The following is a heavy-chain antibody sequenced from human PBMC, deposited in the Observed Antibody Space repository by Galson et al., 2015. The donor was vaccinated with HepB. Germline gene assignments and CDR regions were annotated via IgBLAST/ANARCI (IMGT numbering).Heavy chain of an antibody. CDR2: IDPSDSYT. V-gene: IGHV5-10-1*01. Sequence: QSGAEVKKPGESLRISCKGSGYSFTSYWISWVRQMPGKGLEWMGRIDPSDSYTNYSPSFQGHVTISVDKSISTAYLQWSSLKASDTAMYYCARHVSSYYDTGGSTIPGGGRWGQGTLVTVSS. D-gene: IGHD3-22*01. J-gene: IGHJ4*02. CDR1: GYSFTSYW. CDR3: ARHVSSYYDTGGSTIPGGGR.